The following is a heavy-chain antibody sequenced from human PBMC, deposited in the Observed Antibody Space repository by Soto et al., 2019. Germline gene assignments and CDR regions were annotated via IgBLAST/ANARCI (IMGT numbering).Heavy chain of an antibody. CDR2: IYYSGST. CDR1: GGSISSYY. J-gene: IGHJ6*02. V-gene: IGHV4-59*01. Sequence: QVQLQESGPGLVKPSETLSLTCTVSGGSISSYYWSWIRQPPGKGLEWIGYIYYSGSTNYNPSLKSRVTISVDTSKNQFSLKLSSVTAADTAVYYCAREGTTVDSYYYYGMDVWGQGITVTVSS. D-gene: IGHD1-1*01. CDR3: AREGTTVDSYYYYGMDV.